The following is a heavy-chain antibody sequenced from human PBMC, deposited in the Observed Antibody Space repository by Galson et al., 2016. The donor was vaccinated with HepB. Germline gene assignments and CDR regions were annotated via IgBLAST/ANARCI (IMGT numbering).Heavy chain of an antibody. Sequence: SLRLSCAASGFTFGNYVMSWVRQAPGKGLEWVSSITNIGGNTYYADSVKGRFTISRDNSKNTLYLQMSSLRAEDTALYYCAKVECGGACKLFDYWGQGTPVTGS. V-gene: IGHV3-23*01. CDR3: AKVECGGACKLFDY. J-gene: IGHJ4*02. CDR2: ITNIGGNT. D-gene: IGHD2-21*02. CDR1: GFTFGNYV.